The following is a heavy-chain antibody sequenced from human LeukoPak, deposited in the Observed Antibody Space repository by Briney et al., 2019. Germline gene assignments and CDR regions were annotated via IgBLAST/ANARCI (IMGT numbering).Heavy chain of an antibody. Sequence: GRPLRLSCAASGFTFSSYAMHWVRQAPGKGLEWVAVISYDGSNKYYADSVKGRFTISRDNSKNTLYLQMNSLRAEDTAVYYCARDLADYGDYDGHYYYYYGMDVWGQGTTVTVSS. CDR3: ARDLADYGDYDGHYYYYYGMDV. J-gene: IGHJ6*02. CDR2: ISYDGSNK. D-gene: IGHD4-17*01. V-gene: IGHV3-30-3*01. CDR1: GFTFSSYA.